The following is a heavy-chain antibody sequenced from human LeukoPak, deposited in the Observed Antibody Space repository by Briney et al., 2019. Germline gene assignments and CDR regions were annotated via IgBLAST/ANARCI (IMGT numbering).Heavy chain of an antibody. D-gene: IGHD6-13*01. CDR2: INPNSGGT. J-gene: IGHJ4*02. CDR1: GYTFTGYY. Sequence: ASVKVSCKTSGYTFTGYYMHWVRQAPGQGLQWVGWINPNSGGTNYAQKFQGRVTMTRDTSISTAYMELSRLRSDDTAVYYCARVVSRQQLVLGYWGQGTLVTVSS. CDR3: ARVVSRQQLVLGY. V-gene: IGHV1-2*02.